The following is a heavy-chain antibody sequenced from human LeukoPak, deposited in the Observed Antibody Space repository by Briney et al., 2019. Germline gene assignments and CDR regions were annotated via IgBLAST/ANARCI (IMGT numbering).Heavy chain of an antibody. CDR3: ARGVIAVAGYYYYYYMDV. CDR1: GGSISSDRYS. V-gene: IGHV4-61*01. Sequence: SETLSLTCTVSGGSISSDRYSWSWIRQPPGKGLEWIGYIYYSGSTNYNPSLKSRVTISVDTSKNQFSLKLSSVTAADTAVYYCARGVIAVAGYYYYYYMDVWGKGTTVTVSS. D-gene: IGHD6-19*01. CDR2: IYYSGST. J-gene: IGHJ6*03.